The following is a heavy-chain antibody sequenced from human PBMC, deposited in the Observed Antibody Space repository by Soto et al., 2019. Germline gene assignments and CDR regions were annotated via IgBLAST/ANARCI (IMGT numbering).Heavy chain of an antibody. Sequence: GGSLRLSCAASGFTFSSYAMHWVRQAPGKGLEWVAVISYDGSNKYYADSVKGRFTISRDNSKNTLYLQMNSLRAEDTAVYYCASKRSDTQFDYWGQGTLVTVSS. V-gene: IGHV3-30-3*01. D-gene: IGHD3-3*01. CDR1: GFTFSSYA. J-gene: IGHJ4*02. CDR2: ISYDGSNK. CDR3: ASKRSDTQFDY.